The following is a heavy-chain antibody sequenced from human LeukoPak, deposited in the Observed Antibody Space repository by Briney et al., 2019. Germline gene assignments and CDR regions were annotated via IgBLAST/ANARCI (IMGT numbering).Heavy chain of an antibody. D-gene: IGHD3-22*01. CDR3: AKEGRLTVAAVVVEDYFDF. V-gene: IGHV3-23*01. J-gene: IGHJ4*02. CDR1: GFTFSRSA. CDR2: ISGSGGHT. Sequence: GGSLRLSCVGSGFTFSRSAMSWVRLAPGKGLEWVSGISGSGGHTYYTDSVKGRFTISRDNSKTTVSLQMNSLTTDDTAVYYCAKEGRLTVAAVVVEDYFDFWGQGTPVIASA.